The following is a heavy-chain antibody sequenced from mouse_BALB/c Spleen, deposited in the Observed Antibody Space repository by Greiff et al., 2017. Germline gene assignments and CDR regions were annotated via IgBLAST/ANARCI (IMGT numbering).Heavy chain of an antibody. V-gene: IGHV2-9*02. CDR2: IWAGGST. CDR1: GFSLTSYG. Sequence: QVQLKESGPGLVAPSQSLSITCTVSGFSLTSYGVHWVRQPPGKGLEWLGVIWAGGSTNYNSALMSRLSISKDNSKSQVFLKMNSLQTDDTAMYYCARGLRREGLYYYAMDYWGQGTSVTVSS. J-gene: IGHJ4*01. CDR3: ARGLRREGLYYYAMDY. D-gene: IGHD2-12*01.